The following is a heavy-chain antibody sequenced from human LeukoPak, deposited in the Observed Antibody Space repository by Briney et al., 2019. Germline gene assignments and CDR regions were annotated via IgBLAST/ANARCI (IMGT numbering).Heavy chain of an antibody. J-gene: IGHJ4*02. CDR3: AKDMWSRLSIAVFGGDY. CDR2: ISWNSGSI. V-gene: IGHV3-9*01. D-gene: IGHD6-6*01. Sequence: GGSLRLSCAASGFTFDDYAMHWVRQAPGKGLEWVSGISWNSGSIGYADSVKGRFTFSRDNAKNSLYLQMNSLRAEDTALYYCAKDMWSRLSIAVFGGDYWGQGTLVTVSS. CDR1: GFTFDDYA.